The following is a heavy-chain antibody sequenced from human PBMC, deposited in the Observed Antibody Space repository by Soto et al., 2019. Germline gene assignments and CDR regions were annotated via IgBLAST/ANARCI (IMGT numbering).Heavy chain of an antibody. CDR2: IYYSGST. V-gene: IGHV4-59*01. CDR1: CGSSSSYY. J-gene: IGHJ5*02. Sequence: SETLSVTCTVSCGSSSSYYWSWIRQPPGKGLEWIGYIYYSGSTNYNPSLKSRVTISVDTSKNQFSLKLSSVTAADTAVYYCARDPGSSSSVGFDPWGQGTLVTVSS. CDR3: ARDPGSSSSVGFDP. D-gene: IGHD6-6*01.